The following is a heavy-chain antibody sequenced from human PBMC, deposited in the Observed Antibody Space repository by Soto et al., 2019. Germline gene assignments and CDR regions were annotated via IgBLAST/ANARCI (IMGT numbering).Heavy chain of an antibody. J-gene: IGHJ5*02. CDR1: GYTFTSYY. CDR3: ARKYCSGGSCYRNWFDP. D-gene: IGHD2-15*01. V-gene: IGHV1-46*01. Sequence: ASVKVSCKASGYTFTSYYMHWVRQAPGQGIEWMGIINPSGGSTSYAQKFQGRVTMTTDTSTSTAYMELRSLRSDDTAVYYCARKYCSGGSCYRNWFDPWGQGTLVTVSS. CDR2: INPSGGST.